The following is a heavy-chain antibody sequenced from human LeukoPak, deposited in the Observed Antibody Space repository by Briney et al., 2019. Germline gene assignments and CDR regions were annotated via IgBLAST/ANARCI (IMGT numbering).Heavy chain of an antibody. V-gene: IGHV4-38-2*01. CDR1: GYSISSGYY. CDR3: ARGPKYDFWSGYYLGGDAFDI. J-gene: IGHJ3*02. D-gene: IGHD3-3*01. CDR2: MYHSGTT. Sequence: SETLSLTCAVSGYSISSGYYWGWIRQPPGKGLEWIGSMYHSGTTYYNPSLRSRVTISVDTSKNQFSLKLSSVTAADTAVYYCARGPKYDFWSGYYLGGDAFDIWGQGTMVTVSS.